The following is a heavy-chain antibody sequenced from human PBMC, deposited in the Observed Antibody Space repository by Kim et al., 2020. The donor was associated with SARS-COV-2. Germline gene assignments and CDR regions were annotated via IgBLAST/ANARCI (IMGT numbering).Heavy chain of an antibody. V-gene: IGHV3-23*01. CDR3: AKPYQYIGYDIGRNYF. Sequence: GGSLRLSCAASGFTFSSYAMSWVRQAPGKGLEWVSAISGSGGSTYYAAPVKGRFTFSRDNPRTTLYLQRNTLRAKATPVYYFAKPYQYIGYDIGRNYF. CDR2: ISGSGGST. CDR1: GFTFSSYA. D-gene: IGHD5-12*01. J-gene: IGHJ4*01.